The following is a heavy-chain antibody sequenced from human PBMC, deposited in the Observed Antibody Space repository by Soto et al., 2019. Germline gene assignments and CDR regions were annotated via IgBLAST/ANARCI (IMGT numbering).Heavy chain of an antibody. V-gene: IGHV1-46*03. D-gene: IGHD3-16*01. J-gene: IGHJ4*02. CDR3: ARTGGRVKSSYYFDY. Sequence: ASVKVSCKASGYTFTSYYMHWVRQAPGQGLEWMGIINPSGGSTSYAQKFQGRVTMTRDTSTSTVYMELSSLRSEDTAVYYCARTGGRVKSSYYFDYWGQGTLVTVSS. CDR2: INPSGGST. CDR1: GYTFTSYY.